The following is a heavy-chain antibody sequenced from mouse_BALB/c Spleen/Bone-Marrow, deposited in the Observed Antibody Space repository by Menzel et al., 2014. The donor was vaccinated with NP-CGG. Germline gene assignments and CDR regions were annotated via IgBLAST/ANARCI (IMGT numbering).Heavy chain of an antibody. CDR1: GYTFTDYW. V-gene: IGHV1-69*02. CDR2: IDPSDSET. Sequence: QVQLQQSGAELVKPGAPVKLSCKASGYTFTDYWMNWVKQRPGRGLEWIGRIDPSDSETHYNQKFKDKATLTVDKSSTTAYIQLSNLTSEDSAVYYCARTAYWCQGTLVTVSA. CDR3: ARTAY. J-gene: IGHJ3*01.